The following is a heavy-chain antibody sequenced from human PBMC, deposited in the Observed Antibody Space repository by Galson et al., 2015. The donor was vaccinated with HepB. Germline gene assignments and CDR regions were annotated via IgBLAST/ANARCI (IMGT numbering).Heavy chain of an antibody. Sequence: SVKVSCKASGYTFTSYDINWVRQATGQGLEWMGWMNPNSGNTGYAQKFQGRVTMTKGTSISTAYMELSSLRSEDTAVYYCARVPPYGGNMSCASRGGIDGWGQGTTVPVSS. V-gene: IGHV1-8*01. J-gene: IGHJ6*02. CDR2: MNPNSGNT. D-gene: IGHD1-26*01. CDR3: ARVPPYGGNMSCASRGGIDG. CDR1: GYTFTSYD.